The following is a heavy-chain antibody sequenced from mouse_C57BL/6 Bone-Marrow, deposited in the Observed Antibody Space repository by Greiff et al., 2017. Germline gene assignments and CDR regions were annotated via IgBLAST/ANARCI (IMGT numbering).Heavy chain of an antibody. V-gene: IGHV1-64*01. CDR2: IHPNSGST. J-gene: IGHJ1*03. Sequence: QVQLQQPGAELVKPGASVKLSCKASGYTFTSYWMHWVKQRPGQGLEWIGMIHPNSGSTNYNEKFKSKATLTVDKSSSTPYMQLSSLTSEDSAVYYCARRSNLKYFDVWGTGTTVTVSS. D-gene: IGHD2-5*01. CDR3: ARRSNLKYFDV. CDR1: GYTFTSYW.